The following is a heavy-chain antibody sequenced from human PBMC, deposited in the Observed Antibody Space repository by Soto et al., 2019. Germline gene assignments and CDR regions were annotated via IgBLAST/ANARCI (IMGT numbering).Heavy chain of an antibody. J-gene: IGHJ6*02. CDR1: GFTFSSYD. Sequence: GGSLRLSCAASGFTFSSYDMHWVRQATGKGLEWVSAIGTAGDTYYPGSVKGRFTISRENAKNSLYLHMNSLRAEDTAVYYCARGAYYDFWSGPTKTHYYGMDVWGQGTTVTVSS. CDR3: ARGAYYDFWSGPTKTHYYGMDV. CDR2: IGTAGDT. D-gene: IGHD3-3*01. V-gene: IGHV3-13*01.